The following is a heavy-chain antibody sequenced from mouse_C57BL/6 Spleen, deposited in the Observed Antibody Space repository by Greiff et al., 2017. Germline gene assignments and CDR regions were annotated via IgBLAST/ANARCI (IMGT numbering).Heavy chain of an antibody. V-gene: IGHV1-69*01. D-gene: IGHD3-3*01. CDR2: IDPSDSYT. Sequence: QVQLQQPGAELVMPGASVKLSCKASGYTFTSYWMHWVKQRPGQGLEWIGAIDPSDSYTNYNQKFKGKSTLTVDKSSSTAYLQLSSLTSEDSAVYYCARVGAGRYFDYGGQGTTLTVSS. J-gene: IGHJ2*01. CDR3: ARVGAGRYFDY. CDR1: GYTFTSYW.